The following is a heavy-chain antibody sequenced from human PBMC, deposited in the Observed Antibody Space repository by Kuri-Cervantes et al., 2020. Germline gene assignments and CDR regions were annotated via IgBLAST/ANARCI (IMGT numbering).Heavy chain of an antibody. D-gene: IGHD3-22*01. Sequence: GESLKISCAASGFTFSSYSMNWVRQAPGKGLEWVSSISSSSSYIYYADSVKGRFTISRDNAKNSLYLQMNSLRAGDTAVYYCARGEYYYDSSGPKGYFDLWGRGTLVTVSS. CDR1: GFTFSSYS. CDR3: ARGEYYYDSSGPKGYFDL. CDR2: ISSSSSYI. J-gene: IGHJ2*01. V-gene: IGHV3-21*01.